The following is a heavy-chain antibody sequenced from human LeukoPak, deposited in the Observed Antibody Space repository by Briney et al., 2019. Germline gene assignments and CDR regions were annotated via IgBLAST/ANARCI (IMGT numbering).Heavy chain of an antibody. J-gene: IGHJ4*02. CDR2: IYYSGST. CDR1: GGSLSGYY. CDR3: ARDGGGSSWYFGY. D-gene: IGHD6-13*01. V-gene: IGHV4-59*01. Sequence: PSETLSLTCAVYGGSLSGYYWSWIRQPPGKGLEWIGYIYYSGSTNYNPSLKSRVTISVDTSKNQFSLKLSSVTAADTAVYYCARDGGGSSWYFGYWGQGTLVTVSS.